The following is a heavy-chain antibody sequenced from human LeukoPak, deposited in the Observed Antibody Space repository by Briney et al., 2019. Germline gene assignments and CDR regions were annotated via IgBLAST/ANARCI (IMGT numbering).Heavy chain of an antibody. V-gene: IGHV3-48*02. CDR2: ISSSSSTI. D-gene: IGHD1-26*01. CDR1: GFTFSSYS. Sequence: GGSLRLSCAASGFTFSSYSMNWVRQAPGKGLEWVSYISSSSSTIYYADSVKGRFTISRDNVKNSLYLQMNSLRDEDTAVYYFARDRNSGFDYWGQGTLVTVSP. CDR3: ARDRNSGFDY. J-gene: IGHJ4*02.